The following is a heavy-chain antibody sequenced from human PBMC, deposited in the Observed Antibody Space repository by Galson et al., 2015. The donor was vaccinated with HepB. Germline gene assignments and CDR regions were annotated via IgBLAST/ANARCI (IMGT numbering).Heavy chain of an antibody. Sequence: SETLSLTCAVYGGSFSGYYWSWIRQPPGKGLEWIGEINHSGSTNYNPSLKSRVTISVDTSKNQFSLKLSSVTAADTAVYYCARQVVVEWYAFDIWGQGTMVTVSS. CDR1: GGSFSGYY. CDR3: ARQVVVEWYAFDI. D-gene: IGHD3-22*01. CDR2: INHSGST. J-gene: IGHJ3*02. V-gene: IGHV4-34*01.